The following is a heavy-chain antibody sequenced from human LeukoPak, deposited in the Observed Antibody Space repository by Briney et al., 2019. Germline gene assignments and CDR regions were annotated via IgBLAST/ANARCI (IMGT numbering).Heavy chain of an antibody. Sequence: WVRQAPGKGLEWIGSIYYSGSTYYNPSLKSRVTISVDTSKNQFSLKLSSVTAADTAVYYCARRSGTSAAILYYFDYWGQGTLVTVSS. CDR3: ARRSGTSAAILYYFDY. CDR2: IYYSGST. D-gene: IGHD2-2*01. J-gene: IGHJ4*02. V-gene: IGHV4-39*01.